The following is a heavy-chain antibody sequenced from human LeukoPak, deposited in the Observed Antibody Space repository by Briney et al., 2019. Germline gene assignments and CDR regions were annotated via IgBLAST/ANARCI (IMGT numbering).Heavy chain of an antibody. CDR3: ARSPQNYVWGSYRPLGMDA. D-gene: IGHD3-16*02. V-gene: IGHV3-53*01. CDR1: GFTVSSNY. Sequence: GGSLRLSCAASGFTVSSNYMSWVRQAPGKGLEWVSVIYSGGSTYYADSVKGRFTISRDNSKNTLYLQMNSLRAEDAAVYYCARSPQNYVWGSYRPLGMDAWGQGTTVTVSS. J-gene: IGHJ6*02. CDR2: IYSGGST.